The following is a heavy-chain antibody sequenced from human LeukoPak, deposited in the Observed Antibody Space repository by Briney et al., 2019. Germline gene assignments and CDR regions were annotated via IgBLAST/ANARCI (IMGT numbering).Heavy chain of an antibody. CDR2: ISADNGNT. D-gene: IGHD6-19*01. Sequence: ASVKVSCKASGYTFTTYGISWVRQAPGQGLEWKGWISADNGNTNYAQKFQDRVTLTTETSTSTAYMEVRSLRSDDTAVYYCARDYGWAGSDCFDPWGQGTLVTVSS. CDR3: ARDYGWAGSDCFDP. J-gene: IGHJ5*02. CDR1: GYTFTTYG. V-gene: IGHV1-18*01.